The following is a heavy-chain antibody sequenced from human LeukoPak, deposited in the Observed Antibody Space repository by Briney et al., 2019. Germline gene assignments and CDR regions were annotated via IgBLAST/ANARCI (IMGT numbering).Heavy chain of an antibody. CDR3: ARGGLVSSSSTNWFDP. CDR2: IYTSGKI. D-gene: IGHD6-6*01. Sequence: SETLSLTCTVSGGSISSGYSYWTWVRQPAGKGLEWMGHIYTSGKIDYNPSLESRVTISVDTSKNQFSLKLSSVTAADTAVYYCARGGLVSSSSTNWFDPWGQGTLVTVSS. J-gene: IGHJ5*02. V-gene: IGHV4-61*09. CDR1: GGSISSGYSY.